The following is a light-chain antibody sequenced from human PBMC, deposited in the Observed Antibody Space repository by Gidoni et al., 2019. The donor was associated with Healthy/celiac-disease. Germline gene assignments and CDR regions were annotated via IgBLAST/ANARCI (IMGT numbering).Light chain of an antibody. J-gene: IGKJ2*03. CDR1: QDISNY. V-gene: IGKV1-33*01. CDR2: DAS. CDR3: EKYDNLKPGYS. Sequence: DLQMTQSPSSLSASVGDRVTITCKASQDISNYFNWYQQKPGKAPKLLIYDASTLERGVTSRFSGSGYGTDFTFTISSLKPEDIATYDCEKYDNLKPGYSFGQGTKLEIK.